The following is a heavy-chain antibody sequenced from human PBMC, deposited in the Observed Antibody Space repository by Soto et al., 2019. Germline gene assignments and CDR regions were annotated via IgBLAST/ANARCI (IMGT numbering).Heavy chain of an antibody. J-gene: IGHJ4*02. V-gene: IGHV4-31*03. CDR3: ASTEDFFDY. CDR1: GVSLTSGTYY. Sequence: SETLSLTCSVSGVSLTSGTYYWSWIRQHPGKGLEWIGYIFYSGSTDYNPSLKSRVNISVDTSKNQFSLKLSSVTAADTAVYYCASTEDFFDYWGQGTLVPVSS. CDR2: IFYSGST.